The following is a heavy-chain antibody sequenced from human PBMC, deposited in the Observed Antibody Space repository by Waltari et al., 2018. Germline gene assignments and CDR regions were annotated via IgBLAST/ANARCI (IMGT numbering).Heavy chain of an antibody. V-gene: IGHV3-23*03. CDR1: GFTFSSSA. CDR2: IYSGGST. CDR3: ARSSSSSSNFDY. D-gene: IGHD6-13*01. Sequence: EVQLLESGGGLVQPGGSLRLSCAASGFTFSSSALHWVRQAPGKGLEWVSVIYSGGSTYYADSVKGRFTISRDNSKNTLYLQMNSLRAEDTAVYYCARSSSSSSNFDYWGQGTLVTVSS. J-gene: IGHJ4*02.